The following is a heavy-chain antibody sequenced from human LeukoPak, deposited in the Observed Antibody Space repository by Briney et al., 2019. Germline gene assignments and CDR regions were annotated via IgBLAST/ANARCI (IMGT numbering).Heavy chain of an antibody. CDR3: AREAFVYCSSTSCYPYAFDI. CDR2: IWYDGSNK. J-gene: IGHJ3*02. D-gene: IGHD2-2*01. V-gene: IGHV3-33*01. Sequence: PGGSLRLSCAASGFTFSSYGMHWVRRAPGKGLEWVAVIWYDGSNKYYADSVKGRFTVSRDNSKNTLYLQMNSLRAEDTAVYYCAREAFVYCSSTSCYPYAFDIWGQGTMVTVSS. CDR1: GFTFSSYG.